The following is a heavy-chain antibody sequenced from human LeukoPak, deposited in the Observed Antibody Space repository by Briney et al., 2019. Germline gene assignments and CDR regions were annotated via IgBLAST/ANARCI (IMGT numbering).Heavy chain of an antibody. D-gene: IGHD3-16*01. J-gene: IGHJ4*02. CDR2: IKSDGSET. Sequence: GGSLRLSCAASGFTFSSFWVYWVRHAPGKGLVWVSRIKSDGSETLYADSVKGRFTTSRDNAKNALYLQMNSLRAEDSAVYYCAGVRMGDDFNPFDYWGQGTLVTVSS. CDR3: AGVRMGDDFNPFDY. CDR1: GFTFSSFW. V-gene: IGHV3-74*01.